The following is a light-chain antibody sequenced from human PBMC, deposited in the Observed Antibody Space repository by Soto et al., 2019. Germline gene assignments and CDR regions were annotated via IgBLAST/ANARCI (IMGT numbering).Light chain of an antibody. V-gene: IGLV2-14*01. CDR3: SSYTTSNTQL. CDR1: SSDVGGYDY. Sequence: QSALTQPASVSGSPGQSITISCTGTSSDVGGYDYVSWYQQHPDKAPKLMIYEVTDRPSGVSNRFSGSKSGNTASLTISGLQTEDEADYYCSSYTTSNTQLFGGGTKVTVL. CDR2: EVT. J-gene: IGLJ2*01.